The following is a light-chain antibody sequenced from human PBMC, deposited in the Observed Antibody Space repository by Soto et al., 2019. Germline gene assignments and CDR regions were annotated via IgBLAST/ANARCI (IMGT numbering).Light chain of an antibody. CDR3: QQYGSSPGT. J-gene: IGKJ2*01. CDR2: GAC. V-gene: IGKV3-20*01. CDR1: QSISSSY. Sequence: EIVLTQSPGTLSLSPGERATLSCRARQSISSSYLAWDQQKPGQAPRLLIYGACSRATGIPDRFSGSGSGTDFTLTISRLEPEDFAVYYCQQYGSSPGTFGQGTKLEIK.